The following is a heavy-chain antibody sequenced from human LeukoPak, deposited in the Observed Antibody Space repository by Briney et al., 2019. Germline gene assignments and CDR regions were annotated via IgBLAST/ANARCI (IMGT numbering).Heavy chain of an antibody. Sequence: PGGSLRLSCAASGFTFSIYGMHWVRQAPGKGLEWVAFIQYDGSNKYYADSVKGRFTISRDNSKNTLYLQMNSLRAEDTAVYYCAKEMGTIDFDYWGQGALVTVSS. CDR2: IQYDGSNK. CDR1: GFTFSIYG. V-gene: IGHV3-30*02. D-gene: IGHD1-7*01. J-gene: IGHJ4*02. CDR3: AKEMGTIDFDY.